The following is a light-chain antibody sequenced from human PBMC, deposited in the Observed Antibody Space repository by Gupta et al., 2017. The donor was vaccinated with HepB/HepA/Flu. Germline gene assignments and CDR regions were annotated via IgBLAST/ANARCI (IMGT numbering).Light chain of an antibody. CDR2: DNG. Sequence: QSVLTQPPSVSEAPRQRVTISCSGSSSNIGNNAVNWYQQFPGKAPKLLMYDNGQRPSGVFDRFSGSKSGTSASLAISGLQSDDEADYCCATWDDTLNGVVFGGGTKLTVL. CDR1: SSNIGNNA. J-gene: IGLJ2*01. V-gene: IGLV1-36*01. CDR3: ATWDDTLNGVV.